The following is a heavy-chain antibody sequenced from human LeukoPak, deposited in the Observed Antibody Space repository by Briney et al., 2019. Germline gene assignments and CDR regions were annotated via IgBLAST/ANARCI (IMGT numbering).Heavy chain of an antibody. D-gene: IGHD3-9*01. J-gene: IGHJ4*02. CDR2: ISGSGGST. Sequence: GGSLRLSCAASGFTFSSYAMSWVRQAPGKGLEWVSTISGSGGSTYYADSVKGRFTISRDTSKNTLYLQMNSLRAEDTAVYYCAKGNFDWLFFFDYWGQGTLVTVSS. CDR1: GFTFSSYA. V-gene: IGHV3-23*01. CDR3: AKGNFDWLFFFDY.